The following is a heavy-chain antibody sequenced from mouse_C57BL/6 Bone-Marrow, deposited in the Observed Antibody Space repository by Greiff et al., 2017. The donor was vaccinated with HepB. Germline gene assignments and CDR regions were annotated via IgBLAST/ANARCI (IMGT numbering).Heavy chain of an antibody. J-gene: IGHJ1*03. CDR2: ISDGGSYT. Sequence: EVKLMESGGGLVKPGGSLKLSCAASGFTFSSYAMSWVRQTPEKRLEWVATISDGGSYTYYPDNVKGRFTISRDNAKNNLYLQMSHLKSEDTAMYYCARDRFYYYGSSPHWYFDVWGTGTTVTVSS. D-gene: IGHD1-1*01. CDR3: ARDRFYYYGSSPHWYFDV. CDR1: GFTFSSYA. V-gene: IGHV5-4*01.